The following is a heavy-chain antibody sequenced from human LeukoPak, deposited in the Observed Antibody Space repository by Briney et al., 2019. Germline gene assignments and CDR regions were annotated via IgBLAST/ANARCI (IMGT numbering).Heavy chain of an antibody. V-gene: IGHV1-18*01. J-gene: IGHJ4*02. D-gene: IGHD3-22*01. Sequence: GASVKVSCKASGYTFTSYGISWVRQAPGQGLEWMGWISAYNGNTNYAQKLQGRVTMTTDTSTSTAYMELRSLRSDDTAVYYCASWTNYDSSGYWDYWGQGTLVTVSS. CDR3: ASWTNYDSSGYWDY. CDR2: ISAYNGNT. CDR1: GYTFTSYG.